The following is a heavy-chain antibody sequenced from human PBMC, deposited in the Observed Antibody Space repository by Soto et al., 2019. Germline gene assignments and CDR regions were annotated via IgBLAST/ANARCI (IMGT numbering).Heavy chain of an antibody. CDR2: TKNKAQRYTT. V-gene: IGHV3-72*01. D-gene: IGHD1-26*01. Sequence: PGGSLRLSCVVSGFTLSDHYIDWVRQAPGKGLEWVGRTKNKAQRYTTEYAASVKGRFTISRDDPENSVYLQMNSLKTEDTAVYYCVRWDSGNPENWGQGTLVTVSS. CDR3: VRWDSGNPEN. CDR1: GFTLSDHY. J-gene: IGHJ4*02.